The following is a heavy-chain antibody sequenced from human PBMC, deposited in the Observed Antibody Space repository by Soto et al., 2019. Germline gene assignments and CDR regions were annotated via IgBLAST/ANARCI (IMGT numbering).Heavy chain of an antibody. Sequence: QVQVVESGGGVVQPGGSLRLSCTVSGFAFSDFAMHWVRQPPGKGLEWVAAVSYDGNTQFHIDSVKGRFIISRDNFNNTLYLQMEALRPDGSAVYYCARGGFERALRDGVAMWGQGTGVIVSS. CDR1: GFAFSDFA. J-gene: IGHJ3*01. V-gene: IGHV3-30-3*01. CDR2: VSYDGNTQ. CDR3: ARGGFERALRDGVAM. D-gene: IGHD2-15*01.